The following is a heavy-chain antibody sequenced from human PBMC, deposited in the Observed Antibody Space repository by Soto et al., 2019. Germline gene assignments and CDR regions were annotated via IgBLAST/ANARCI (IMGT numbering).Heavy chain of an antibody. CDR3: AREVYGSGSYYTFDP. D-gene: IGHD3-10*01. V-gene: IGHV4-30-2*01. CDR2: IYHSGST. J-gene: IGHJ5*02. Sequence: PSETLSLTCAVSGGSISSGGYSWSWIRQPPGKGLEWIGYIYHSGSTYYNPSLKSRVTISVDRPKNQFSLKLSSVTAADTAVYYCAREVYGSGSYYTFDPWGQGTLVTVSS. CDR1: GGSISSGGYS.